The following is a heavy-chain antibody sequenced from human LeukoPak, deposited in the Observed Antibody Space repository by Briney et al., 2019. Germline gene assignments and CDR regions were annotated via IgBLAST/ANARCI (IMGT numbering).Heavy chain of an antibody. D-gene: IGHD3-22*01. V-gene: IGHV1-18*01. CDR3: AREDYYDSSGYYVGAHIDY. CDR1: GYTFTSYG. Sequence: ASVKVSCKASGYTFTSYGISWVRQAPGQGLEWMGWISAYNGNTNYAQKLQGRVTMTTDTSTSTAYMELRSLRSDDTAVYYCAREDYYDSSGYYVGAHIDYWGQGTLVTVSS. CDR2: ISAYNGNT. J-gene: IGHJ4*02.